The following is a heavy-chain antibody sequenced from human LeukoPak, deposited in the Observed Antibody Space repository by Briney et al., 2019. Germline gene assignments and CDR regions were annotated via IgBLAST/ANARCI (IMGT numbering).Heavy chain of an antibody. CDR2: IYYSGST. J-gene: IGHJ5*02. Sequence: SETLSLTCTVSGGSISSSSYYWGCIRQPPGKGLEWIGSIYYSGSTYYNPSLKSRVTISVDTSKNQFSLKLSSVTAADTAVNYCARCAASGWYGPGWFDPWGQGTLVTVSS. CDR1: GGSISSSSYY. D-gene: IGHD6-19*01. CDR3: ARCAASGWYGPGWFDP. V-gene: IGHV4-39*01.